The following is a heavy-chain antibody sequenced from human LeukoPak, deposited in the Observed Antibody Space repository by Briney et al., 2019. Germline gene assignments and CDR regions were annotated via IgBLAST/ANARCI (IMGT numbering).Heavy chain of an antibody. V-gene: IGHV1-2*06. D-gene: IGHD1-1*01. CDR3: ARSTRSVGWFDP. J-gene: IGHJ5*02. CDR1: GYTFTGCY. CDR2: INPNSGGT. Sequence: ASVKVSCKASGYTFTGCYMHWVRQAPGQGLEWMGRINPNSGGTNYAQKFQGRVTMTRDTSISTAYMELSRLRSDDTAVYYCARSTRSVGWFDPWGQGTLVTVSS.